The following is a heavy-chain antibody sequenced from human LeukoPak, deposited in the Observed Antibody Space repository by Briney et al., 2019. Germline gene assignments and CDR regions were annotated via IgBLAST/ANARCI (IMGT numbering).Heavy chain of an antibody. CDR3: ARDLFRQDTYYYYGMDV. Sequence: GGSLRLSCAASGFTFSSYAMPWVRQAPGKGLEWVAVISYDGSNKYYADSVKGRFTISRDNSKNTLYLQMNSLRAEDTAVYYCARDLFRQDTYYYYGMDVWGQGTTVTVSS. CDR2: ISYDGSNK. D-gene: IGHD2-15*01. J-gene: IGHJ6*02. V-gene: IGHV3-30-3*01. CDR1: GFTFSSYA.